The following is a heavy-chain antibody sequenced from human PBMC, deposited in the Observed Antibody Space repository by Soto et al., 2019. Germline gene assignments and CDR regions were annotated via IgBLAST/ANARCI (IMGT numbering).Heavy chain of an antibody. J-gene: IGHJ3*02. CDR2: INPNSGGT. CDR1: GYTFTGYY. D-gene: IGHD3-16*01. Sequence: ASVKVSCKASGYTFTGYYMHWVRQAPGQGLEWMGWINPNSGGTNYAQKFQGWVTMTRDTSISTAYMELSRLRSDDTAVYYCARGGGGITFADDAFDIWGQGTMVTVSS. CDR3: ARGGGGITFADDAFDI. V-gene: IGHV1-2*04.